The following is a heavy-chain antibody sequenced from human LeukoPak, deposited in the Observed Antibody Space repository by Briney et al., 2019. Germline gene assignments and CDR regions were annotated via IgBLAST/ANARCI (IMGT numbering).Heavy chain of an antibody. Sequence: GGSLRLSCAASGFAFSNYLMHWVRQAPGKGLVWVSRITSDGSSTHYADSVKGRFTISRDNAKNTLYLQMNSLTAEDTAVYYCVSLGYCSTSSCQPWGQGTLVTVSS. CDR2: ITSDGSST. V-gene: IGHV3-74*01. CDR1: GFAFSNYL. CDR3: VSLGYCSTSSCQP. J-gene: IGHJ4*02. D-gene: IGHD2-2*01.